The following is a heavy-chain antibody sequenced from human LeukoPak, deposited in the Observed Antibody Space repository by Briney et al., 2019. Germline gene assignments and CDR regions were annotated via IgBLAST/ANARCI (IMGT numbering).Heavy chain of an antibody. CDR2: IYYSGST. CDR1: GGSFSGYY. CDR3: ARGVGNYYYYYGMDV. D-gene: IGHD2-15*01. V-gene: IGHV4-30-4*01. J-gene: IGHJ6*02. Sequence: PSETLSLTCAVYGGSFSGYYWSWIRQPPGKGLEWIGYIYYSGSTYYNPSLKSRVTISVDTSKNQFSLKLSSVTAADTAVYYCARGVGNYYYYYGMDVWGQGTTVTASS.